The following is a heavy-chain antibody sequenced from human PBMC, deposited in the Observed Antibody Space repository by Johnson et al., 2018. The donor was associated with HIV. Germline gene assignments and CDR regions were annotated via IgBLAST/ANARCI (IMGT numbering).Heavy chain of an antibody. J-gene: IGHJ3*02. CDR2: IKQDGTEK. CDR1: GFTFSSYW. V-gene: IGHV3-7*05. D-gene: IGHD1-14*01. Sequence: EVQLVESGGGVVQPGGSLRLSCAASGFTFSSYWMTWVRQAPGKGLEWVANIKQDGTEKNYVDFVKGRFTISRDNAKNSLFLQISSLRAEDTAVYFCARDETYRRYALTALDIWGQGTMVTVSS. CDR3: ARDETYRRYALTALDI.